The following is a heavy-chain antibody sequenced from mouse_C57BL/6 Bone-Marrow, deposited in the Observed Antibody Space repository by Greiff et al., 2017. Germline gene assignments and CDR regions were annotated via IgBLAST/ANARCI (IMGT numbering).Heavy chain of an antibody. V-gene: IGHV1-31*01. Sequence: EVQLQQSGPELVKPGASVKISCKASGYSFTGYYMHWVKQSHGNILDWIGYIYPYNGVSSYNQKFKGKATLTVDKSSSTAYMELRSLTSEDSAVYYCATTVVANGPYAMDYWGQGTSVTVSS. CDR3: ATTVVANGPYAMDY. CDR1: GYSFTGYY. D-gene: IGHD1-1*01. J-gene: IGHJ4*01. CDR2: IYPYNGVS.